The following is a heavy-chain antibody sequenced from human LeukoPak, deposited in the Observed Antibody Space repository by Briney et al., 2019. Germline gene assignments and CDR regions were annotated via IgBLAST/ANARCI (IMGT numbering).Heavy chain of an antibody. CDR1: GGSFSGYY. D-gene: IGHD2-15*01. CDR2: INHSGST. V-gene: IGHV4-34*01. J-gene: IGHJ3*02. CDR3: ARVSYYCSGGSCYSGAFDI. Sequence: SETLSLTCADYGGSFSGYYWSWIRQPPGKGLEWIGEINHSGSTNYNPSLKSRVTISVDTSKNQFSLKLSSVTAADTAVYYCARVSYYCSGGSCYSGAFDIWGQGTMVTVSS.